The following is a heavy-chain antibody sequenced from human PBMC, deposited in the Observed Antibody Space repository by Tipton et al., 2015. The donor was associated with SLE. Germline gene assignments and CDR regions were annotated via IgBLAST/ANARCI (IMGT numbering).Heavy chain of an antibody. J-gene: IGHJ5*02. CDR1: GFTFADYA. Sequence: RSLRLSCTASGFTFADYAMSWVRQAPGKGLEWVGFTGTKAYGGTTEYAASVKGRFTISRDDSKSTAYLQIDGLKTEDTGVYYCAKDRGVLESWGQGTLVTVS. CDR2: TGTKAYGGTT. V-gene: IGHV3-49*04. D-gene: IGHD3-10*01. CDR3: AKDRGVLES.